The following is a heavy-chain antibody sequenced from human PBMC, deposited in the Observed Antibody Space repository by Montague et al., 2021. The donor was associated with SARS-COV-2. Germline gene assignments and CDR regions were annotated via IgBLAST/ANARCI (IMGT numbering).Heavy chain of an antibody. CDR1: GGSLSGYY. V-gene: IGHV4-34*01. J-gene: IGHJ5*02. CDR2: INHSGNT. D-gene: IGHD3-3*01. CDR3: ARGADYDFWSGYLRYKWFDP. Sequence: SETLSLTCAVYGGSLSGYYWAWIRQTPGKGLEWIGEINHSGNTNYNPSLKSRLTISVDTSKKQFSLKLSSVTTADTGVYYCARGADYDFWSGYLRYKWFDPWGLGTPVTVSS.